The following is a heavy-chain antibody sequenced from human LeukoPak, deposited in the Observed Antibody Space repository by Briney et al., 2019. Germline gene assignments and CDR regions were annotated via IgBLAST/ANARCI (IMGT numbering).Heavy chain of an antibody. Sequence: PSETLSLTCTVSGGSISSSSYYWGWIRQPPGTGLEWLGSIYYSGSTYYNPSLKSRVTISVDTSKNQFSLKLSSVTAADTAVYYCARPRGYCSSTSCYHWFDPWGQGTLVTVSS. V-gene: IGHV4-39*01. J-gene: IGHJ5*02. CDR1: GGSISSSSYY. CDR2: IYYSGST. CDR3: ARPRGYCSSTSCYHWFDP. D-gene: IGHD2-2*01.